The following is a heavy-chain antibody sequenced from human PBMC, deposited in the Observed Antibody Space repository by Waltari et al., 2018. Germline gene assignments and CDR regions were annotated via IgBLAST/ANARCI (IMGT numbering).Heavy chain of an antibody. CDR1: GGSISSGGYY. V-gene: IGHV4-31*01. Sequence: QVQLQESGPGLVKPSQTLSLTCTVSGGSISSGGYYWSWIRPPPGKGLEWIGYIYYSGSTYYNPSLKSLVTISVDTSKNQFSLKLSSVTAADTAVYYCARGSSSGLRIGWFDPWGQGTLVTVSS. CDR2: IYYSGST. J-gene: IGHJ5*02. D-gene: IGHD6-6*01. CDR3: ARGSSSGLRIGWFDP.